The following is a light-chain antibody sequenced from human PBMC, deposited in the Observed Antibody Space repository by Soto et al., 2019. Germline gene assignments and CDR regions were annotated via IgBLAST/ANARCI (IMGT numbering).Light chain of an antibody. CDR1: QSVSTN. CDR3: QHYNNWLPWFT. CDR2: GAS. J-gene: IGKJ5*01. V-gene: IGKV3-15*01. Sequence: EIVMTQSPATLSVSPGERATLSCRASQSVSTNLAWYQQKPGQAPRLLIYGASTRATDIPDRFSGSGSGTEFTLTITSLQSEDFLFYYCQHYNNWLPWFTLGEGSRLEIK.